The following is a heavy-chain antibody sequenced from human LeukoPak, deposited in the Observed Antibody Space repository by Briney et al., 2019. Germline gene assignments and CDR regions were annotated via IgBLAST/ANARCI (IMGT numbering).Heavy chain of an antibody. Sequence: GGSLRLSCVASGFTFSESWMTWVRQAPGKGLEWVSAISGSGGSTYYADSVKGRFTISRDNSKNTLYLQMNSLRAEDTAVYYCAKDPTVTSPFDYWGQGTLVTVSS. V-gene: IGHV3-23*01. CDR2: ISGSGGST. J-gene: IGHJ4*02. D-gene: IGHD4-11*01. CDR3: AKDPTVTSPFDY. CDR1: GFTFSESW.